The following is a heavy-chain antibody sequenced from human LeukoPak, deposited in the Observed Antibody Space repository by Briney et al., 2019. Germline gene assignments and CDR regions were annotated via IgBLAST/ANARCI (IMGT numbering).Heavy chain of an antibody. CDR2: ISGSGGST. CDR1: GFTFSSYA. Sequence: GGSLRLSCAASGFTFSSYAMSWVRQAPGKGLEWVSAISGSGGSTYYADSVKGRFTISRDNSKSTLYLQMNSLRAEDTAVYYCAKDQYCTSTSCYVGYWGQGTLVTVSS. D-gene: IGHD2-2*01. J-gene: IGHJ4*02. CDR3: AKDQYCTSTSCYVGY. V-gene: IGHV3-23*01.